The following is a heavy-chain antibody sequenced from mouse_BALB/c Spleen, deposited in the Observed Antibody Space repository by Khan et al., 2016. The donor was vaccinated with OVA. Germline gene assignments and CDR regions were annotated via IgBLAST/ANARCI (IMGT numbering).Heavy chain of an antibody. Sequence: VQLQQPGPELVKPGASVKMSCKASGYTFTSYVMHWVKQKPGLSLEWIGYIYPFNDDTKYNEKFKDKATLTSDKSSSTAYMELSSLTSEDSAVYYCAPVGTDYVSFAYWGQGTLVTVSA. V-gene: IGHV1S136*01. J-gene: IGHJ3*01. CDR2: IYPFNDDT. D-gene: IGHD2-13*01. CDR1: GYTFTSYV. CDR3: APVGTDYVSFAY.